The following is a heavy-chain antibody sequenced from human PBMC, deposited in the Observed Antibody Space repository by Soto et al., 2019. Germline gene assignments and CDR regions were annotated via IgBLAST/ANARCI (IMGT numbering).Heavy chain of an antibody. J-gene: IGHJ4*02. V-gene: IGHV1-18*01. Sequence: ASVKVSCKASGYAFTSYGISWVRQAPGQGLEWMGWISAGNGNTKYSQKFQGRVTITRDTSASTAYMELSSLRSEDTAVYYCARVPGDYWGQGTLVTVSS. CDR1: GYAFTSYG. CDR3: ARVPGDY. CDR2: ISAGNGNT.